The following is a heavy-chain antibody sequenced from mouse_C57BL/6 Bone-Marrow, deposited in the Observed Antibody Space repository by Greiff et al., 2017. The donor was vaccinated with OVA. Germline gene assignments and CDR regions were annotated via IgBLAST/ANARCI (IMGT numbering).Heavy chain of an antibody. J-gene: IGHJ3*01. CDR3: TPLRFAY. CDR2: IDPENGDT. Sequence: VQLQQSGAELVRPGASVKLSCTASGFNIKDDYMHLVKQRPEQGLEWIGWIDPENGDTEYASKFQGKATITADTSSNTAYLRLSSLTSEDTAVYYCTPLRFAYWGQGTLVTFSA. V-gene: IGHV14-4*01. CDR1: GFNIKDDY.